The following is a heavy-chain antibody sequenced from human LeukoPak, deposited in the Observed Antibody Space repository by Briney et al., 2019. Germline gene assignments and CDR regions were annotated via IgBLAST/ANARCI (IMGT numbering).Heavy chain of an antibody. Sequence: SQTLSLTCTVSGGSISSGDYYWSWIRQPPGKGLEWIGYIYYSGSTYYNPSLKSRVTISVDTSKNQFSLKLSSVTAADTAVYYCARHWAFYGDYGGRIDYWGQGTLVTVSS. CDR2: IYYSGST. CDR3: ARHWAFYGDYGGRIDY. V-gene: IGHV4-30-4*08. CDR1: GGSISSGDYY. J-gene: IGHJ4*02. D-gene: IGHD4-17*01.